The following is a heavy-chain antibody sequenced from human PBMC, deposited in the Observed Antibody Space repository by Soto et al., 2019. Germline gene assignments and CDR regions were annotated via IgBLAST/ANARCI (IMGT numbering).Heavy chain of an antibody. CDR1: GFIFSSYW. D-gene: IGHD3-10*01. J-gene: IGHJ3*02. Sequence: HPGGSLRLSCAASGFIFSSYWMHWVRQAPGKGLVWVSRINGDGSSTTYADSVKGRFTISRDNSKNTLYLQMDSLRVEDTAVYYCAKDGGDALRAMVRGAIMNAFDIWGQGTMVTVSS. V-gene: IGHV3-74*01. CDR3: AKDGGDALRAMVRGAIMNAFDI. CDR2: INGDGSST.